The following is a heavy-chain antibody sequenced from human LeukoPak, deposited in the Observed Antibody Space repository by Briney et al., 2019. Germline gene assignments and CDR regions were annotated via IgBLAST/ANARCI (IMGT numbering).Heavy chain of an antibody. CDR1: GFTFNTYY. CDR3: AKSMIDVRYYFDF. J-gene: IGHJ4*02. D-gene: IGHD3-22*01. CDR2: INQAGSEK. V-gene: IGHV3-7*01. Sequence: GGSLRLSCAASGFTFNTYYMSGVRQAPGKGLEWVANINQAGSEKYYVDSVKGRFTISRDNAKNSLYLQMNSLGADDTAVYYCAKSMIDVRYYFDFWGQGTLVTVSS.